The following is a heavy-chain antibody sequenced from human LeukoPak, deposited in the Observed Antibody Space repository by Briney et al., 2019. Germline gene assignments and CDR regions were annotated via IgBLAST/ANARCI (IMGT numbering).Heavy chain of an antibody. CDR1: GFTFSSYP. CDR2: ISYDGSNK. D-gene: IGHD7-27*01. CDR3: ARDLTGFDASDI. V-gene: IGHV3-30-3*01. J-gene: IGHJ3*02. Sequence: GRSLRLSCAASGFTFSSYPMHWVRQAPGRGLEWVALISYDGSNKHYADSVKGRFTISRDNSKNTLYLQMNSLGAEDTAVYYCARDLTGFDASDIWGQGTMVTVSS.